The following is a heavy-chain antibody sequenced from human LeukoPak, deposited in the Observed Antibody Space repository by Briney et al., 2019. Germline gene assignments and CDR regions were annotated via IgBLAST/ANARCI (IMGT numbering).Heavy chain of an antibody. CDR2: IYYSGGT. CDR3: ASPITIFGARYYYYGMDV. CDR1: GGSISSSSYY. Sequence: SETLSLTCTVSGGSISSSSYYWGWIRQPPGKGLEWIGSIYYSGGTYYNPSLKSRVTISVDTSKNQFSLKLSSVTAADTAVYYCASPITIFGARYYYYGMDVWGQGTTVTVSS. D-gene: IGHD3-3*01. V-gene: IGHV4-39*01. J-gene: IGHJ6*02.